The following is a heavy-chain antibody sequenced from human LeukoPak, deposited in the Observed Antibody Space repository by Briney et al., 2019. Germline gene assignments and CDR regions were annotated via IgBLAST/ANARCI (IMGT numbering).Heavy chain of an antibody. Sequence: SETLSLTCAVYGGSFSGYYWSWIRQPPGRGLEWIGEINHSGSTNYNPSLKSRVTISVDTSKNQFSLKLSSVTAADTAVYYCASLYSSGWYYFDYWGQGTLVTVSS. D-gene: IGHD6-19*01. V-gene: IGHV4-34*01. CDR3: ASLYSSGWYYFDY. CDR1: GGSFSGYY. J-gene: IGHJ4*02. CDR2: INHSGST.